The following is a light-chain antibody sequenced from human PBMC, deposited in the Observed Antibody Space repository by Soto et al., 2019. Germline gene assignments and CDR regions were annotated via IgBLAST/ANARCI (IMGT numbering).Light chain of an antibody. J-gene: IGKJ1*01. Sequence: EIVLTQSPATLSLSPGGRATLSCRASQSVSRYLAWYQQKPGQAPRLLIYDASNRATGIPARFSGSGSGTEFTLTISRLEPEDFAVYYCQQCGSSPWTFGQGTKVDIK. CDR2: DAS. CDR3: QQCGSSPWT. CDR1: QSVSRY. V-gene: IGKV3-11*01.